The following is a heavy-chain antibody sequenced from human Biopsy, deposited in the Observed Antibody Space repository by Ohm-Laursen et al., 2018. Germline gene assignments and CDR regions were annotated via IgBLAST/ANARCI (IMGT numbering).Heavy chain of an antibody. CDR3: ARDRPSVSTYGVD. D-gene: IGHD3-3*01. CDR2: SSAYNGKT. V-gene: IGHV1-18*01. Sequence: GATVKISCKASGYTFSMYAIIWVRQAPGQGLEWMGWSSAYNGKTNYAQRFQGRLTMTTDTSTSTAYMELRSLRSDDTAVYYCARDRPSVSTYGVDWGQGTLVTVSS. CDR1: GYTFSMYA. J-gene: IGHJ4*02.